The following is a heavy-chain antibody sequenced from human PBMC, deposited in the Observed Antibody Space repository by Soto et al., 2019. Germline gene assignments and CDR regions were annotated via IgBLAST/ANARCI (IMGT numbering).Heavy chain of an antibody. J-gene: IGHJ6*02. CDR1: GGSFSGYY. CDR2: INHSGST. CDR3: ARDTSGNVLRFLEWLSSIRYYGMDV. Sequence: QVQLQQWGAGLLKPSETLSLTCAVYGGSFSGYYWSWIRQPPGKGLEWIGEINHSGSTNYNPSLKSRVTISVDTSKNQFSLKLSSVTAADTAVYYCARDTSGNVLRFLEWLSSIRYYGMDVWGQGTTVTVSS. V-gene: IGHV4-34*01. D-gene: IGHD3-3*01.